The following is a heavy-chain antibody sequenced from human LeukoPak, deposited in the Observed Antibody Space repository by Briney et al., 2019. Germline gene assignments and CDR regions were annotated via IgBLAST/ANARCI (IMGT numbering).Heavy chain of an antibody. CDR2: ISYDGSNK. CDR3: ARARRRSYFDY. J-gene: IGHJ4*02. V-gene: IGHV3-30-3*01. CDR1: GFTFSSYA. Sequence: GGSLRLSCAASGFTFSSYAMHWVRQAPGKGLEWVAVISYDGSNKYYADSVKGRFTISRDNSKNTLYLQMNSLRAEDTAVYYCARARRRSYFDYWGQGTLVTVSS.